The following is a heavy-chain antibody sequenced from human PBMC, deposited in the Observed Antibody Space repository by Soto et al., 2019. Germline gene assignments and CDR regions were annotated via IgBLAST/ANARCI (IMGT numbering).Heavy chain of an antibody. Sequence: GGSLGLSCAASGFTFDDYAMHWVRQAPGKGLEWVSGISWNSGSIGYADSVKGRFTISRDNAKNSLYLQMNSLRAEDTALYYCAKDAITMVRGVISYYGMDVWGQGTTVTVSS. CDR1: GFTFDDYA. J-gene: IGHJ6*02. D-gene: IGHD3-10*01. CDR3: AKDAITMVRGVISYYGMDV. CDR2: ISWNSGSI. V-gene: IGHV3-9*01.